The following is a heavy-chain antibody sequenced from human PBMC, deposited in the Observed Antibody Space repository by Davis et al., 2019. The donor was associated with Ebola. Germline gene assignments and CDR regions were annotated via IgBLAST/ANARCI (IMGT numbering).Heavy chain of an antibody. CDR3: ARGLLSWVYYGMDV. CDR2: INHSGST. J-gene: IGHJ6*02. V-gene: IGHV4-34*01. Sequence: SETLSLTCAVYGGSFSGYYWSWIRQSPGKGLEWIGEINHSGSTYYNPSLKSRVTISVDRSKNQFSLKLSSVTAADTAVYYCARGLLSWVYYGMDVWGQGTTVTVSS. CDR1: GGSFSGYY.